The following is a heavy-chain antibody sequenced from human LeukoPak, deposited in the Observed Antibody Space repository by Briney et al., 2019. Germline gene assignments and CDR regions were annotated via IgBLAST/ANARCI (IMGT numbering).Heavy chain of an antibody. CDR1: GFRVSDYY. D-gene: IGHD3/OR15-3a*01. CDR2: IRDSGEA. Sequence: GGSLRLSCAVSGFRVSDYYMGWVRQAPGKGLEWVGLIRDSGEAFYADFARGRFAISRDESENTLYLQMNSLRVEDTAVYFCARDRAANQDWVEFDPWGQGTSVIVSS. V-gene: IGHV3-66*03. J-gene: IGHJ5*02. CDR3: ARDRAANQDWVEFDP.